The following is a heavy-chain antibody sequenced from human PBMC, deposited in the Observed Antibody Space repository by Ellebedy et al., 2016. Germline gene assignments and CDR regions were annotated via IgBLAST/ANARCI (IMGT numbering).Heavy chain of an antibody. J-gene: IGHJ4*02. Sequence: GGSLRLSXAASGFSFTSHAMHWVRQAPGKGLEWVGIIFHDGRNKDYADSVKGRFTFSRDNSKNTAYLQVDSLRADDTGVYYCARDGSGWCPDYWGQGTLVTVSS. V-gene: IGHV3-33*01. CDR1: GFSFTSHA. CDR3: ARDGSGWCPDY. CDR2: IFHDGRNK. D-gene: IGHD6-19*01.